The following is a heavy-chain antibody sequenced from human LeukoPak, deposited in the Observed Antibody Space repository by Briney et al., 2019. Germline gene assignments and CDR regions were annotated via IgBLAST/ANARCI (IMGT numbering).Heavy chain of an antibody. V-gene: IGHV4-39*07. CDR1: GGSISTASYY. Sequence: SETLSLTCTVSGGSISTASYYWGWIRQPPGKGLEWIGAIYYTGSTYYNPSLKSRVTISLDTSKSQFSLKLSSVTAADTAVYYCQYDSSASSFDYWGQGTLVTVSS. D-gene: IGHD3-22*01. CDR2: IYYTGST. J-gene: IGHJ4*02. CDR3: QYDSSASSFDY.